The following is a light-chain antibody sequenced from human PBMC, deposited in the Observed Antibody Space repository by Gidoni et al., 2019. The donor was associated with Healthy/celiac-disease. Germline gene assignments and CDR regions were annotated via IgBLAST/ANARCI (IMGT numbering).Light chain of an antibody. J-gene: IGKJ4*01. CDR3: QQLNSYPRLT. CDR1: QGISSY. Sequence: DIQLTQSPSFLSASVGDRVTITCRASQGISSYLAWYQQKPGKAPKLLIYAASTLQSGVPSRFSGSGSGTEVTLTISSLQPEDFATYYCQQLNSYPRLTFGGGTKVEIK. V-gene: IGKV1-9*01. CDR2: AAS.